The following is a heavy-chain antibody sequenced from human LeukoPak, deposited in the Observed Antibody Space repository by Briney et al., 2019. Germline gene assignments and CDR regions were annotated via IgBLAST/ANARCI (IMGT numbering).Heavy chain of an antibody. CDR1: GFTFSNAW. CDR3: TTGPYDYGSGTYYH. D-gene: IGHD3-10*01. CDR2: IKSKTDGGTT. J-gene: IGHJ4*02. V-gene: IGHV3-15*01. Sequence: GGSLRLSCEASGFTFSNAWMSWVRQAPGQGLEWVGRIKSKTDGGTTDYAAPGKGRFTISRDDSTNTLYVQMNSLKTEDTAVYYCTTGPYDYGSGTYYHWGQGTLVTVSS.